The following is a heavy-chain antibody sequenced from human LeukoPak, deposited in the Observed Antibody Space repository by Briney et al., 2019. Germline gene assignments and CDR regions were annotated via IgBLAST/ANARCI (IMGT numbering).Heavy chain of an antibody. D-gene: IGHD6-13*01. Sequence: PGGSLRLSCAASGFTVSSNYMSWVRQAPGKGLEWVSVIYSGGSTYYADSVKGRFTISRDNSKNTLYLQMNSLRAEDTVVYYCARGRIAAAGAAFDYWGQGTLVTVSS. J-gene: IGHJ4*02. CDR1: GFTVSSNY. CDR3: ARGRIAAAGAAFDY. CDR2: IYSGGST. V-gene: IGHV3-53*01.